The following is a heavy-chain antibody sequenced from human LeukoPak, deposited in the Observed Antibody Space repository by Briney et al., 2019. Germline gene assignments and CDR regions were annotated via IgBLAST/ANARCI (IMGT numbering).Heavy chain of an antibody. V-gene: IGHV4-61*01. Sequence: SETLSLTCTVSGGSVSSNNYYWSWIRQPPGKGLEWIGYIYYSGSTNYNPSLKSRVTISIDASKNQFSLKVYSVTAADTAVYFCAREPQQGTAATGHFDYWGQGALITVSS. D-gene: IGHD6-13*01. CDR2: IYYSGST. CDR3: AREPQQGTAATGHFDY. CDR1: GGSVSSNNYY. J-gene: IGHJ4*02.